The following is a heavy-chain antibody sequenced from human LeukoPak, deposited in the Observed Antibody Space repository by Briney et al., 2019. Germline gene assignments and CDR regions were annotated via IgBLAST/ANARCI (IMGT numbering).Heavy chain of an antibody. D-gene: IGHD1-26*01. CDR1: GGSIXXSSYY. J-gene: IGHJ4*02. CDR3: ASGSYKDPIDY. Sequence: PSETLSLTCTVSGGSIXXSSYYWGWIRQPXXXXXXXXXXXXYXXXXXXXXXXXXXXXXXVDTSXXQFXLXLSSVTAADTAVYYCASGSYKDPIDYWGQGTLVTVSS. V-gene: IGHV4-39*01. CDR2: XXYXXXX.